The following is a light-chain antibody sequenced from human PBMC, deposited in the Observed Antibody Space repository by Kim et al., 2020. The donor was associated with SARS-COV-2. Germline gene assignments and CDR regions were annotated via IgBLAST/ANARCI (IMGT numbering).Light chain of an antibody. CDR2: DAS. Sequence: LSPGERVTRSCRSSQSVSSCLAGYQQKPGQAPRLLIYDASQRAPGVPARFSGGGSITEFTLTISSLEPEDFAVYYCQQRTTSLTFGGGTKVDIK. CDR1: QSVSSC. J-gene: IGKJ4*01. V-gene: IGKV3-11*01. CDR3: QQRTTSLT.